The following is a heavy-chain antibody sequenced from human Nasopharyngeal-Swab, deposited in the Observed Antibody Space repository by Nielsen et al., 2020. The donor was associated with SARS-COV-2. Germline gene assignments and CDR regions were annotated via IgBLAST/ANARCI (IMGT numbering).Heavy chain of an antibody. CDR2: ISSSSSTI. Sequence: GGSLRLSCAASGFTFSSYSMNWVRQAPGKGLEWVSCISSSSSTIYYADSVKGRFTISRDNAKNSLYLQMNSLRDEDTAVYYCARLSGWYLSLAFDYWGQGTLVTVSS. V-gene: IGHV3-48*02. CDR3: ARLSGWYLSLAFDY. J-gene: IGHJ4*02. CDR1: GFTFSSYS. D-gene: IGHD6-19*01.